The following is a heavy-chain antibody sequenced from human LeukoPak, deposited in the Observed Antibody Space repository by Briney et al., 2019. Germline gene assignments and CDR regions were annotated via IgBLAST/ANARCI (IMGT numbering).Heavy chain of an antibody. D-gene: IGHD3-10*01. CDR3: ARGLFWFGDLKTRWFDP. Sequence: ASVKVSCKASGYTFTSYDINWVRQATGQGLEWMGWMNPKTGNTGYAQNFQGRVTMTRDTSISTAYMELSSLRSEDTAVYYCARGLFWFGDLKTRWFDPWGQGTQVTVSS. CDR2: MNPKTGNT. J-gene: IGHJ5*02. V-gene: IGHV1-8*01. CDR1: GYTFTSYD.